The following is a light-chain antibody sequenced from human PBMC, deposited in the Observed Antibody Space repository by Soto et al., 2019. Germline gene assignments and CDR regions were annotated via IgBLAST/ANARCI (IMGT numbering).Light chain of an antibody. V-gene: IGKV3-15*01. Sequence: EIVMTQSPATLSVSPGERVTLSCRASQSVNSNLAWYQQNPGQAPRLLIYGASTRATGIPARFSGSGSGTEFTLTISSPQSEDFGVYYCQQSNDWPLSFGGGTKAEIK. J-gene: IGKJ4*01. CDR1: QSVNSN. CDR2: GAS. CDR3: QQSNDWPLS.